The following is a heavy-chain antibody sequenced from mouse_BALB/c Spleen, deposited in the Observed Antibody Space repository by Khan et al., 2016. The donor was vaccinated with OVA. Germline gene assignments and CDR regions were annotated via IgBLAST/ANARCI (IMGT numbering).Heavy chain of an antibody. CDR1: GFAFSSYS. V-gene: IGHV5-6-4*01. Sequence: EVQLVESGGGLVKPGGSLKLSCAASGFAFSSYSMSWVRQTPEKRLEWVATITRGGSYTYYPDSVKGRFPISRDNAKNNLYLQMSSLKSEDTAMYYCTRDRNYYGSSFYFDYWGQGTTLTVSS. D-gene: IGHD1-1*01. CDR2: ITRGGSYT. J-gene: IGHJ2*01. CDR3: TRDRNYYGSSFYFDY.